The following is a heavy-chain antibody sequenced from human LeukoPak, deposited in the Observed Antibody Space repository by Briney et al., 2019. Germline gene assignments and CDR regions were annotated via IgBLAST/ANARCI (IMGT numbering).Heavy chain of an antibody. CDR1: GGSISSYY. CDR3: ARGPSRGGEHFDY. CDR2: IYYSGST. J-gene: IGHJ4*02. V-gene: IGHV4-59*01. D-gene: IGHD1-26*01. Sequence: SETLSLTCTVSGGSISSYYWSWIRQPPGKGLEWIRYIYYSGSTNYNPSLKSRVTISVDTSKNQFSLKLSSVTAADTAVYYCARGPSRGGEHFDYWGQGTLVTVSS.